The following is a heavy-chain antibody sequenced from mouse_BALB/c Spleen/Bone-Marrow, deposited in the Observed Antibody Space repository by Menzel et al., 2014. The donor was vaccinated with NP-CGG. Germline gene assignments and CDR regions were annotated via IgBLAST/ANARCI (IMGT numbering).Heavy chain of an antibody. V-gene: IGHV7-3*02. CDR1: GFTFTDYY. CDR3: ARDMGGLLFDS. Sequence: EVQLVESGGGLVQPGGSLRLSCATSGFTFTDYYMNWVRQPPGKALEWLAFIRNKAYGYTTEYSAFVKGRFTISRDNSQNILYLQMNTLRAEDSATYYCARDMGGLLFDSWGQGTTLSVSS. J-gene: IGHJ2*01. CDR2: IRNKAYGYTT. D-gene: IGHD1-1*01.